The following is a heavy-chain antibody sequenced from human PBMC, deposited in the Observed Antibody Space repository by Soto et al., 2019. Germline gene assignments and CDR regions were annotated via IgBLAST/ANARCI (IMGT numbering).Heavy chain of an antibody. CDR3: ARGPSYSDSYFDH. CDR1: GFTFNRHA. CDR2: LSDSGGSI. V-gene: IGHV3-23*01. D-gene: IGHD4-17*01. J-gene: IGHJ4*02. Sequence: GGSLRLSCTASGFTFNRHAMTWVRQAPGKGLEWVSGLSDSGGSIYYADSVKGRFTISRDNSMNTLYLQMNTLRAEDTAVYYCARGPSYSDSYFDHWGQGTLVTVSS.